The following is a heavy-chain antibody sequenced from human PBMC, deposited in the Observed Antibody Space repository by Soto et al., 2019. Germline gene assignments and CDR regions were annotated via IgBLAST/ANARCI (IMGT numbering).Heavy chain of an antibody. CDR3: AKDSTPAANYYYYYMDV. V-gene: IGHV3-23*01. CDR2: ISGSGGST. J-gene: IGHJ6*03. Sequence: GGSLRLSCAASGFTFSSYAMSWVRQAPGKGLEWVSAISGSGGSTYYADSVKGRFTISRDNSKNTLYLQMNSLRAEDTAVYYCAKDSTPAANYYYYYMDVWGKRTTVTVSS. CDR1: GFTFSSYA. D-gene: IGHD2-2*01.